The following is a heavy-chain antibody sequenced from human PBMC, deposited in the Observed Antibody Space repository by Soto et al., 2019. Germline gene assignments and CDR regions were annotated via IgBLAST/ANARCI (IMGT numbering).Heavy chain of an antibody. CDR2: INHSGST. D-gene: IGHD5-18*01. Sequence: KASETLSLTCAVYGGSFSGYYWSWIRQPPGKGLEWIGEINHSGSTNYNPSLKSRVTISVDTSKNQFSLKLSSVTAADTAVYYCARGRRVYSYGSTFDYWGQGTLVTVSS. CDR3: ARGRRVYSYGSTFDY. J-gene: IGHJ4*02. V-gene: IGHV4-34*01. CDR1: GGSFSGYY.